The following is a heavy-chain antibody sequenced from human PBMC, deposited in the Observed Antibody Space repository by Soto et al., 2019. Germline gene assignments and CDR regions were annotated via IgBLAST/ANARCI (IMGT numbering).Heavy chain of an antibody. V-gene: IGHV4-31*03. CDR3: TNVFNPSPYYDSSGGDV. CDR1: GGSISSGGYY. CDR2: IYYSGST. Sequence: PSETLSLTCTVSGGSISSGGYYWCWIRQHPGKGLEWIGYIYYSGSTYYNPSLKSRVTISVDTSNNQFSLKLSSVTAADTAVYYCTNVFNPSPYYDSSGGDVWGQGTTVTVS. J-gene: IGHJ6*02. D-gene: IGHD3-22*01.